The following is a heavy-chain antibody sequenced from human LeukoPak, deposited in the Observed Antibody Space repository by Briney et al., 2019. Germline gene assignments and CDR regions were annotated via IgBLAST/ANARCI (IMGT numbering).Heavy chain of an antibody. CDR2: INPDSDYT. CDR1: GFSITVNH. Sequence: ASVKVSCKASGFSITVNHIHWVRQAPGQGLEWMGFINPDSDYTESTQKFQGRLTMTRDTSSNTVYMELSGLTSDDTAIYYCVREIWHYAFWGQGTLATVSS. J-gene: IGHJ4*02. CDR3: VREIWHYAF. D-gene: IGHD1-7*01. V-gene: IGHV1-2*02.